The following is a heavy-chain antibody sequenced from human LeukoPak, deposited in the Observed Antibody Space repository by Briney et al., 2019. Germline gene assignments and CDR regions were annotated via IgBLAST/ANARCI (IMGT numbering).Heavy chain of an antibody. Sequence: ASVKVSCKASGYTFTGYYMHWVRQAPGQGLEWMGWINPNSGGTNYAQKFQARVTMTRDTSISTAYMELSRLRSDDTAVYYCASQYNWNYPDAFDIWGQGTMVTVSS. CDR1: GYTFTGYY. CDR3: ASQYNWNYPDAFDI. J-gene: IGHJ3*02. CDR2: INPNSGGT. D-gene: IGHD1-7*01. V-gene: IGHV1-2*02.